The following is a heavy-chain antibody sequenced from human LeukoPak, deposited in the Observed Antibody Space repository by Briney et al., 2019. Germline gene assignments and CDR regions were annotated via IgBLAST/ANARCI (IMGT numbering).Heavy chain of an antibody. J-gene: IGHJ4*02. CDR3: AKVVGAIPYYFDY. CDR2: FSGSGGTT. D-gene: IGHD1-26*01. CDR1: GFTFSSYA. Sequence: GSLRLSCAASGFTFSSYAMSWVRQAPGKGLEWVSSFSGSGGTTYYADSVKGRFTISRDNSKNTLYLQMNSLRAEDTAVYYCAKVVGAIPYYFDYWGQGTLVTVSS. V-gene: IGHV3-23*01.